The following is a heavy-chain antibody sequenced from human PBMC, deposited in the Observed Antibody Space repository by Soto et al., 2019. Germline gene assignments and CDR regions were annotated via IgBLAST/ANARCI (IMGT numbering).Heavy chain of an antibody. Sequence: EVQLVESGGGLVKPGGSLRLSCAASGFTFSSYSMNWVRQAPGKGLEWVSSISSSSSYIYYADSVKGRFTISRDNAKNALYLQMNSLGAEDTAVYYCARDCAVAGTGFDYWGQGTLVTVSS. CDR3: ARDCAVAGTGFDY. CDR1: GFTFSSYS. CDR2: ISSSSSYI. D-gene: IGHD6-19*01. V-gene: IGHV3-21*01. J-gene: IGHJ4*02.